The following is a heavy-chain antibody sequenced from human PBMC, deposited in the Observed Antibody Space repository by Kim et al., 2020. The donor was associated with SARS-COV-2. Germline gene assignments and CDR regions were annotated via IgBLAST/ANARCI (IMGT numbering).Heavy chain of an antibody. CDR3: ATLPDVVPTSITDY. V-gene: IGHV3-30*02. D-gene: IGHD2-2*01. J-gene: IGHJ4*02. Sequence: ADSMKGRVTISRENSKNTLSLQLNSLRPEDTALYYCATLPDVVPTSITDYWGQGALVTVSS.